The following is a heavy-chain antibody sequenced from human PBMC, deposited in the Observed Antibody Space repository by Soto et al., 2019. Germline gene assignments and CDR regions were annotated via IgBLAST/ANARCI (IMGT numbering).Heavy chain of an antibody. J-gene: IGHJ4*02. Sequence: QITLNESGPTVVRPTETLTLTCRFSGFSLTTSGVGVGWIRQSPGKAPEWLALIYWDDDKRYSASLKRRLTITKDTSKNQVVLTVSDLDPTDTATYYCAHRVLRTVFGLVTTTAIYFDFWGQGTPVAVSS. V-gene: IGHV2-5*02. CDR3: AHRVLRTVFGLVTTTAIYFDF. D-gene: IGHD3-3*01. CDR2: IYWDDDK. CDR1: GFSLTTSGVG.